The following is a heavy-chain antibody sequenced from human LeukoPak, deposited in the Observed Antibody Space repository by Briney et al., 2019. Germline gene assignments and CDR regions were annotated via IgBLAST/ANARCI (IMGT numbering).Heavy chain of an antibody. Sequence: KFQGRVTITRDTSASTAYMELSSLRSEDTAVYYCARGYSSGWYYYYYSMDVWGQGTTVTVSS. D-gene: IGHD6-19*01. CDR3: ARGYSSGWYYYYYSMDV. V-gene: IGHV1-3*01. J-gene: IGHJ6*02.